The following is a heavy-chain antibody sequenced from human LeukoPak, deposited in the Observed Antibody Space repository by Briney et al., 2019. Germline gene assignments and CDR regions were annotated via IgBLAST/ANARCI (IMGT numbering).Heavy chain of an antibody. V-gene: IGHV1-18*01. J-gene: IGHJ4*02. CDR2: ISGYNGNT. D-gene: IGHD2-2*01. CDR1: DYTYTNYG. CDR3: AREGYCNSTTCDKPFDY. Sequence: EASVKVSCKGSDYTYTNYGISWVRQAAGQLLEWMGWISGYNGNTKYAQKFQGRVTMTTETSTSTAYMELRSLRSDDTAVYYCAREGYCNSTTCDKPFDYWGQGTLVTVSS.